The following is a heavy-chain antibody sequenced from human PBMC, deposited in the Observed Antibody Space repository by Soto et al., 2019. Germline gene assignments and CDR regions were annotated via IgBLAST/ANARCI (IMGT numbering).Heavy chain of an antibody. J-gene: IGHJ4*02. Sequence: PGGSLRLSCAASGLIFSNYRMHWFRQAPGKGLVWVSCISTDGSITNYADSVKGRFTVSRDNAKNTLYLQMNSLRAEDTALYYCARDTDGLHYWGQGTMVTVSS. CDR3: ARDTDGLHY. CDR2: ISTDGSIT. V-gene: IGHV3-74*01. CDR1: GLIFSNYR.